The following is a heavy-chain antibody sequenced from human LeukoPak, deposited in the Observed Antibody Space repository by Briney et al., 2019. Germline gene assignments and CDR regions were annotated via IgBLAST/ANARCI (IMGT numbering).Heavy chain of an antibody. J-gene: IGHJ4*02. CDR1: GYTRTELS. D-gene: IGHD6-19*01. CDR3: ATGDSRGWWFDY. V-gene: IGHV1-24*01. CDR2: FDPEDGET. Sequence: ASVKVSCKVSGYTRTELSMHWVRQAPGKGLEWMGGFDPEDGETIYAQKFQGRVTMTEDTSTETDYMELRSLRSEDTAVYYCATGDSRGWWFDYWGQGTLVTVSS.